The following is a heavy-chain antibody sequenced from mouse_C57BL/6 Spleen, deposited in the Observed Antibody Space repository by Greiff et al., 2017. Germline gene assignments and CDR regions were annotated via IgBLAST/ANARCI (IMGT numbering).Heavy chain of an antibody. V-gene: IGHV1-85*01. J-gene: IGHJ4*01. CDR3: ARNGYSNYLYYAMDY. Sequence: QVHVKQSGPELVKPGASVKLSCKASGYTFTSYDINWVKQRPGQGLEWIGWIYPRDGSTKYNEKFKGKATLTVDTSSSTAYMELHSLTSEDSAVYFFARNGYSNYLYYAMDYWGQGTSVTVSS. CDR1: GYTFTSYD. CDR2: IYPRDGST. D-gene: IGHD2-5*01.